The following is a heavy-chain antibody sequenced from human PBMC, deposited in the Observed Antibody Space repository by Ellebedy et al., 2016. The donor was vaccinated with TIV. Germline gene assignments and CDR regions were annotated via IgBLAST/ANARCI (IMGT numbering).Heavy chain of an antibody. CDR2: TRNKANSYTT. D-gene: IGHD3-3*01. CDR3: ARELGFWSGYWGANYYYYYMDV. Sequence: GGSLRLSXAASGFTFSDHYMDWVRQAPGKGLEWVGRTRNKANSYTTEYAASVKGRFTISRDDSKNSLYLQMNSLKTEDTAVYYCARELGFWSGYWGANYYYYYMDVWGRGTTVTVSS. V-gene: IGHV3-72*01. CDR1: GFTFSDHY. J-gene: IGHJ6*03.